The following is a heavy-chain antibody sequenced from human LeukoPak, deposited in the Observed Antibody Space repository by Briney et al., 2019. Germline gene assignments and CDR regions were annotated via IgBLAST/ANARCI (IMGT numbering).Heavy chain of an antibody. V-gene: IGHV4-34*01. CDR1: GGSFSGYY. Sequence: KPSETLSLTCVVYGGSFSGYYWSWVRHPPGQGLEWHWDINHSGSAKYSPSLKSRVTMSIHPYNNQFSLKRSSVTAADTAVYYCARGEGTLAGRRWPYQYYYYIDVWGKGTTDTVSS. CDR3: ARGEGTLAGRRWPYQYYYYIDV. CDR2: INHSGSA. D-gene: IGHD6-19*01. J-gene: IGHJ6*03.